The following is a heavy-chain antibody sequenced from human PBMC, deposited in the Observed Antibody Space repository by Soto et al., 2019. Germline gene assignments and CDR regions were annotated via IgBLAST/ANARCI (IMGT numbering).Heavy chain of an antibody. D-gene: IGHD3-3*01. CDR1: GFTFSSYS. Sequence: GGSLRLSCAASGFTFSSYSMNWVRQAPGKGLEWVSSISSSSSYIYYADSVKGRFTISRDNAKNSLYLQMNSLRAEDTAVCYCASFPLYYDFWSGYPPYYYGMDVWGQGTTVTVSS. J-gene: IGHJ6*02. CDR2: ISSSSSYI. V-gene: IGHV3-21*01. CDR3: ASFPLYYDFWSGYPPYYYGMDV.